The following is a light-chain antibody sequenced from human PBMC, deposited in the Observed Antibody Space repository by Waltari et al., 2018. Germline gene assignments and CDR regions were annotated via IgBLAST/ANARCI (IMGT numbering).Light chain of an antibody. V-gene: IGLV3-1*01. CDR2: QNN. CDR1: HLGDIN. Sequence: SYEVTQSPSVAVSPGLTATISCSAVHLGDINESWYQQKSGQSPVLVIFQNNMRPSAISERFSGSHSGSTATLTIREAQRLDEADYFCQAWHPPSGAVFGGGTRLTIL. J-gene: IGLJ2*01. CDR3: QAWHPPSGAV.